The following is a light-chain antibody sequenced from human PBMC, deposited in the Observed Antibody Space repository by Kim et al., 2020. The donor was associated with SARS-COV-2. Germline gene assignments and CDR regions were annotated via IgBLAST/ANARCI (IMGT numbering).Light chain of an antibody. CDR2: GKN. CDR1: SLRSYY. V-gene: IGLV3-19*01. CDR3: NSRDNSGNHRV. Sequence: SSELTQDPAVSVALGQTVRITCQGDSLRSYYASWYQQKPGQAPVLVIYGKNNRPSGIPDRFSGSSSGNTASLTITGDQAEDEADYYCNSRDNSGNHRVFG. J-gene: IGLJ3*02.